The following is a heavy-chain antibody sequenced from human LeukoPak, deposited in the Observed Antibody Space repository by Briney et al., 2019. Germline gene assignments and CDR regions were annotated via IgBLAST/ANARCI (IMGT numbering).Heavy chain of an antibody. Sequence: PGGSLRLSCAASGFTFSSYWMHWVRQAPGKGLVWVSRINSDGSSTSYADSVKGRFTISKDNAKNTLYLQMNSLRAEDTAVYYCAHYYDTSGVDYWGQGTLVTVSS. CDR3: AHYYDTSGVDY. D-gene: IGHD3-22*01. J-gene: IGHJ4*02. CDR1: GFTFSSYW. V-gene: IGHV3-74*01. CDR2: INSDGSST.